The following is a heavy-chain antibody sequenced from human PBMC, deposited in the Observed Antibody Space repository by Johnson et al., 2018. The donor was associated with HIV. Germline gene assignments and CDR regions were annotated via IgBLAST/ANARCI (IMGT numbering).Heavy chain of an antibody. Sequence: QVQLVESGGGVVQPGRSLRLSCAASGFTFSSYAMHWVRQAPGKGLEWVAVISYDGSNKYYADSVKGRFTISRDNAKNSLYLQMNSLRPEDTALYYCAKDINLEDAFDIWGQGKMVTVSS. CDR2: ISYDGSNK. V-gene: IGHV3-30-3*01. CDR3: AKDINLEDAFDI. J-gene: IGHJ3*02. CDR1: GFTFSSYA.